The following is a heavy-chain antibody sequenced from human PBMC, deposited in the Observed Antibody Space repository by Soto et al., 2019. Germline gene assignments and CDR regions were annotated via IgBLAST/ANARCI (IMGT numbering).Heavy chain of an antibody. D-gene: IGHD3-22*01. CDR3: ARSYYDISGHYYAMDY. CDR2: IFPRDSDT. CDR1: GYNYDTYG. Sequence: EESRRISCKGSGYNYDTYGIAWVRQMPGKGLEWMGIIFPRDSDTRYRPSFQRQVTISADRSTTTAYLQWYSLKASDTAMYYCARSYYDISGHYYAMDYCGQGTWVSVSS. J-gene: IGHJ4*02. V-gene: IGHV5-51*01.